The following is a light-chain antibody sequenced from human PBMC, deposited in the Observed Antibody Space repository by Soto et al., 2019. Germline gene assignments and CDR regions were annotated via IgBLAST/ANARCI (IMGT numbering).Light chain of an antibody. J-gene: IGKJ4*01. Sequence: DIQMTQSPSSLSASVGDRVTITCQASQDISNYLNWYQQKPGKAPKLLIYDASNLETGAPSRFSGSGSGTDFTFTISSLQPEDIATYYCQQYDNPLTFGGGTKVDIK. CDR1: QDISNY. V-gene: IGKV1-33*01. CDR3: QQYDNPLT. CDR2: DAS.